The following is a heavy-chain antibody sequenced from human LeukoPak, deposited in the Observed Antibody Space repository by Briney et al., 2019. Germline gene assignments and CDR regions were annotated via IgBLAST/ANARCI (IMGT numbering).Heavy chain of an antibody. J-gene: IGHJ3*02. CDR2: ISYDGSNK. CDR1: GFTFSSYA. V-gene: IGHV3-30-3*01. Sequence: GGSLRLSCAASGFTFSSYAMHWVRQAPGKGLEWVAVISYDGSNKYYADSVKGRFTISRDNSKNTLYLQMNSLRAEDTAVYYCAREILWFGEYHSGQGAFDIWGQGTMVTVSS. D-gene: IGHD3-10*01. CDR3: AREILWFGEYHSGQGAFDI.